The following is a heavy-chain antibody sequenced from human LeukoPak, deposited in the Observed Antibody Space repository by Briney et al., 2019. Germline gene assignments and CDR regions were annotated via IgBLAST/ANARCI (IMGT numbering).Heavy chain of an antibody. CDR3: ASRYCSSTSCGNWFDP. V-gene: IGHV4-30-4*01. CDR1: GGSISSGDYY. J-gene: IGHJ5*02. Sequence: SQTLSLTCTDSGGSISSGDYYWSWIRQPPGKGLEWIGYIYYSGSTYYNPSLKSRVTISVDTSKNQFSLKLSSVTAADTAVYYCASRYCSSTSCGNWFDPWGQGTLVTVSS. D-gene: IGHD2-2*01. CDR2: IYYSGST.